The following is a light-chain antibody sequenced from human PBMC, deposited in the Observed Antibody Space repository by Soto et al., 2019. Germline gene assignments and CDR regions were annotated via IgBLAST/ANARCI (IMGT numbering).Light chain of an antibody. CDR2: DDD. J-gene: IGLJ3*02. Sequence: NFMLTQPHSVSESPGKTVTISCTRSSGNIANNYVQWYQQRPGSSPTTVIYDDDQRPSGVPDRFSGFIDRSSNSASLTISGLTTGDASDYYCLSYDGSRQGVFGGGTKLTVL. V-gene: IGLV6-57*01. CDR1: SGNIANNY. CDR3: LSYDGSRQGV.